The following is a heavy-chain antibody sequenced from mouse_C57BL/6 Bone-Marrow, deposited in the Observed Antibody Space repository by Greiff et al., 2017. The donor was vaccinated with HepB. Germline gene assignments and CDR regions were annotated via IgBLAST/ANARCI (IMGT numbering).Heavy chain of an antibody. CDR1: GYTFPEYT. D-gene: IGHD4-1*01. CDR3: ARHEDGQLLGGYYFDY. Sequence: QVQLQQSGAELVKPGASVKLSCKASGYTFPEYTIHWVKQRSGQGLEWIGWFYPGSGSIKYNEKFKDKATLTADKSSSTVYMVLSRLTSEDSAVYFCARHEDGQLLGGYYFDYWGQGTTLTVST. V-gene: IGHV1-62-2*01. CDR2: FYPGSGSI. J-gene: IGHJ2*01.